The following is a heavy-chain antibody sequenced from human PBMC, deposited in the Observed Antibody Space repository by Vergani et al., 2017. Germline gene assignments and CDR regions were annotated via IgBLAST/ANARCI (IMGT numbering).Heavy chain of an antibody. V-gene: IGHV3-11*05. CDR2: ISNSSSYT. CDR1: GFTFSDYY. Sequence: QVQLVESGGGLVKPGGSLRLSCAASGFTFSDYYIRWIRQAPGKGLEWVSYISNSSSYTNYADSVQGRFTIYRDNAKNSLYLQMNGRRAEDTAVYYWARGRRYSSSWYGDVDYWGQGTLVTVSS. J-gene: IGHJ4*02. CDR3: ARGRRYSSSWYGDVDY. D-gene: IGHD6-13*01.